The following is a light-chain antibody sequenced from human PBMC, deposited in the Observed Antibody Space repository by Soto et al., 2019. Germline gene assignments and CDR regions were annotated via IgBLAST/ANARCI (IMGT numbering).Light chain of an antibody. CDR1: QSVSSNY. J-gene: IGKJ1*01. Sequence: DIVVTQSPGTLSLSPGERATLSCRSSQSVSSNYLAWYQQKPDQAPRLVLYDVSGRATGIPDRVSGSGSGTAFTLTISRLETEDSEVYYCQQYGSSQTFGPGTKVAIK. CDR3: QQYGSSQT. CDR2: DVS. V-gene: IGKV3-20*01.